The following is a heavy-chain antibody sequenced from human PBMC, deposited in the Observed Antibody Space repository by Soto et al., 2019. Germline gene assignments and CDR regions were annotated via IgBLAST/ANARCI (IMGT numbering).Heavy chain of an antibody. CDR1: GFTFSSYG. Sequence: QVQLVESGGGVVQPGRSLRLSCAASGFTFSSYGMHWVRQAPGKGLEWVAVIWYDGSNKYYADSVKGRFTISRDNSKNTLYLQMNSLRAEDTAVYYCARAYSSSWSAFDYWGQGTLVTASS. J-gene: IGHJ4*02. CDR3: ARAYSSSWSAFDY. D-gene: IGHD6-13*01. CDR2: IWYDGSNK. V-gene: IGHV3-33*01.